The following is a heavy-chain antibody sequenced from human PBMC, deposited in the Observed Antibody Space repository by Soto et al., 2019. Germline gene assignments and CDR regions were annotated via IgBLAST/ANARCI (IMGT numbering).Heavy chain of an antibody. CDR2: YTRST. CDR1: GDSISSFY. V-gene: IGHV4-59*08. Sequence: QVQLQESGPGLVKPSETLSLTCTVSGDSISSFYWSWIRPPPGKGLEWIGYTRSTNYNPSLKSRVTISVDTSLNQVSLRLTSVTAADTAAYYCARRGGGFDNWFDPWGQGTLVTVSS. CDR3: ARRGGGFDNWFDP. J-gene: IGHJ5*02.